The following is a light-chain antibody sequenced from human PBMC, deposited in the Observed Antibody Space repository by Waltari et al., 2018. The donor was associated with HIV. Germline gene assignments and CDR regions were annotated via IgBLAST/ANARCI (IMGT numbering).Light chain of an antibody. V-gene: IGLV1-40*01. CDR2: GDN. CDR1: RSNIGAGSE. Sequence: QSVLTQPPSVSGAPGQRLTISCTGSRSNIGAGSEVHWYQQIAGAAPKLLTYGDNNRPSGVPDRFSGSKSGTSASLAITGLQAEDAADYYCQSYDSSLVFGGGTKLTV. CDR3: QSYDSSLV. J-gene: IGLJ2*01.